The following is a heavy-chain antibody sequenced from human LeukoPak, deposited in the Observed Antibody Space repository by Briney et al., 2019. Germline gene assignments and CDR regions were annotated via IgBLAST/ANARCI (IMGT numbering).Heavy chain of an antibody. CDR2: ISAYKGNT. CDR3: AIIVSGSYSSSFVDY. D-gene: IGHD1-26*01. CDR1: GYTFIRYG. Sequence: ASVNVSFKASGYTFIRYGISWVRQAPGQGLEGMGWISAYKGNTNYAQNFQARVTMTTDTSTSTAYMELRSLRSDDTAMYYCAIIVSGSYSSSFVDYWGQGTLVTVSS. J-gene: IGHJ4*02. V-gene: IGHV1-18*01.